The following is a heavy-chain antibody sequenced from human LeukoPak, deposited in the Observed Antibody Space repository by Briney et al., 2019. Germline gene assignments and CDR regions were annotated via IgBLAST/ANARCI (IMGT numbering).Heavy chain of an antibody. V-gene: IGHV4-39*07. Sequence: PSETLSLTCTVSGGSISNSSYYWGWIRQPPGKGLDWIGSIYYSGNTYYNPSLMSRVTISVDTSKNQFSLRLSSVTAADTAVYYCARDYPPTVVTPHDAFDIWGQGTMVTVSS. CDR2: IYYSGNT. J-gene: IGHJ3*02. CDR1: GGSISNSSYY. CDR3: ARDYPPTVVTPHDAFDI. D-gene: IGHD4-23*01.